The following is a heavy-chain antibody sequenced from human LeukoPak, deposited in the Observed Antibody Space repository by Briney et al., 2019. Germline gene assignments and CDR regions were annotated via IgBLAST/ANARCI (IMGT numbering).Heavy chain of an antibody. Sequence: GGSLRLSCAASGFTFSSYAMSWVRQAPGKGLEWVSAISGSGGSTYYADSVEGRLTISRDNSKNTLYLQMNSLRAEDTAVYYCAKERSGSLHYFDYWGQGTLVTVSS. J-gene: IGHJ4*02. CDR1: GFTFSSYA. CDR3: AKERSGSLHYFDY. D-gene: IGHD6-13*01. CDR2: ISGSGGST. V-gene: IGHV3-23*01.